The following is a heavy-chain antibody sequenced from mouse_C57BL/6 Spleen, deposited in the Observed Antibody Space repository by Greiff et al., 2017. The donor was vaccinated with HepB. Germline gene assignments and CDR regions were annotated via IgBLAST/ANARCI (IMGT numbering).Heavy chain of an antibody. V-gene: IGHV1-64*01. CDR1: GYTFTSYW. CDR3: ARSGTRGYFDV. D-gene: IGHD4-1*01. Sequence: QVQLQQSGAELVKPGASVKLSCKASGYTFTSYWMHWVKQRPGQGLEWIGMIHPNSGSTNYNEKFKSKATLTVDKSSSTAYMQLSSLTSEDSAVYYCARSGTRGYFDVWGTGTTVTVSS. CDR2: IHPNSGST. J-gene: IGHJ1*03.